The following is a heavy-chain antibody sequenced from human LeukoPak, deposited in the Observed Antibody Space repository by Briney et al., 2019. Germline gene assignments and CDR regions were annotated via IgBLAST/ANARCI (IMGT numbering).Heavy chain of an antibody. D-gene: IGHD3-3*01. J-gene: IGHJ4*02. CDR3: ASTLRFLPYRRFDY. V-gene: IGHV4-39*01. CDR2: IYQSGSGSS. CDR1: GGSIISSNYY. Sequence: SETLSLTCSVSGGSIISSNYYWGWIRQPPGKGLEWIGSIYQSGSGSSYYNPSLKSRVTIFGDTSKNQFFLRLSSVTAAATAVYYCASTLRFLPYRRFDYWGQGTLVTVPS.